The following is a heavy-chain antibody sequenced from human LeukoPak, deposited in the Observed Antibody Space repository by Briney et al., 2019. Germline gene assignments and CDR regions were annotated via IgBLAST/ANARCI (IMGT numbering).Heavy chain of an antibody. D-gene: IGHD2-21*01. J-gene: IGHJ3*01. CDR2: IHTNGIT. V-gene: IGHV4-4*07. Sequence: SETLSLTCTVSGGFISSYYWSWIRQPAGEGLEWIGRIHTNGITKYNPSLKSRVTMSVDTPKSQFSLKLSSVTAADTAIYYCATQVASAFDFWGQGTMVTVSS. CDR1: GGFISSYY. CDR3: ATQVASAFDF.